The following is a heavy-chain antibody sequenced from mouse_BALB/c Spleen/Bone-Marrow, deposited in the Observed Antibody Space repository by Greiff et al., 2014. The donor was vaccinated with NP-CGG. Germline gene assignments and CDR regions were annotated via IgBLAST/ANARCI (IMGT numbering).Heavy chain of an antibody. CDR3: ARITTATGAMDY. V-gene: IGHV2-9*02. Sequence: VKLVESGPGLVAPSQSLSITCTVSGFSLTNYGVHWVRQPPGKGLEWPGVIWADGSTNYNSALMSRLSISKDNSKSQVFFKMNSLQTDDTAMYYCARITTATGAMDYWGQGTSVTVSS. CDR2: IWADGST. CDR1: GFSLTNYG. D-gene: IGHD1-2*01. J-gene: IGHJ4*01.